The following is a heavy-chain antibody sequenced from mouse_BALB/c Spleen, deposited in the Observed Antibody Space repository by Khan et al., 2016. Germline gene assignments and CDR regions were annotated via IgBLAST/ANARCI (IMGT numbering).Heavy chain of an antibody. CDR2: IYPGDGDT. V-gene: IGHV1-87*01. CDR1: GYTFTSYW. J-gene: IGHJ3*01. CDR3: ARGGRSYSSSAY. D-gene: IGHD1-1*01. Sequence: QVQLQQSGAELASPGASVKLSCKASGYTFTSYWMQWVKQRPGQGLEWIGTIYPGDGDTRYTQTFKGKATLTADKSFSTAYMQLSSLASEDFAVYYCARGGRSYSSSAYWGQGTLVTVSA.